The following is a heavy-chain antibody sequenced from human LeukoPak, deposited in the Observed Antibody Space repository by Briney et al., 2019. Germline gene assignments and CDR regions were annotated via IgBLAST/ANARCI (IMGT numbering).Heavy chain of an antibody. CDR1: GFTFSSYW. V-gene: IGHV3-74*01. D-gene: IGHD3-16*01. Sequence: GGSLRLSCAASGFTFSSYWMHWVRQAPGKGLVWVSRINSDGSSTSYADSVKGRFTISRDNAKNTLYLQMNSLRAEDTAVYYCAKDGDDYVWGSSLPFDYWGQGTLVTVSS. CDR2: INSDGSST. CDR3: AKDGDDYVWGSSLPFDY. J-gene: IGHJ4*02.